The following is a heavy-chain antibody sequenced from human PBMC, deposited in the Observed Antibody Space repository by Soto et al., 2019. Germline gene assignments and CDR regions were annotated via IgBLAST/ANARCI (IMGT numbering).Heavy chain of an antibody. V-gene: IGHV1-2*02. CDR2: INPNSGGT. J-gene: IGHJ4*02. D-gene: IGHD6-13*01. CDR1: GYTFTGYY. Sequence: ASVKVSCKASGYTFTGYYMHWVRQAPGQGLEWMGWINPNSGGTNYAQKFQGRVTMTRDTSIRTAYMELSRLRSDDTAVYYCARGRYSSSWDPCFDYWGQGTLVTVSS. CDR3: ARGRYSSSWDPCFDY.